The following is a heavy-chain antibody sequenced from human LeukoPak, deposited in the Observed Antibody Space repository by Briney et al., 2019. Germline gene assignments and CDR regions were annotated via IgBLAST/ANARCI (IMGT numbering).Heavy chain of an antibody. CDR2: INWNGGST. D-gene: IGHD3-22*01. V-gene: IGHV3-20*04. CDR3: ARALGVASSGYYYPRPKHYYYYYYMGV. CDR1: GFTFDDYG. Sequence: GGSLRLSCAASGFTFDDYGMSWVRHAPGKGLEWVSGINWNGGSTGYADSVKGRFTISRDNAKNSLYLQMNSLRAEDTAVYYCARALGVASSGYYYPRPKHYYYYYYMGVWGKGTTVTISS. J-gene: IGHJ6*03.